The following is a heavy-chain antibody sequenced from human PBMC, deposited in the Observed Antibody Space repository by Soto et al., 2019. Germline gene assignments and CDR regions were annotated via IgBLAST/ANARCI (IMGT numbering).Heavy chain of an antibody. CDR1: GGSFSGYY. CDR3: ARGRDRLALSY. CDR2: INHSGST. J-gene: IGHJ4*02. V-gene: IGHV4-34*01. Sequence: QVQLQQWGAGLLKPSETLSLTCAVYGGSFSGYYWSWIRQPPGKGLEWIGEINHSGSTNYNPSLKTHFTISADTAKSQFSLKLSSVTAADTAVYSWARGRDRLALSYWGQGTLVTVSS. D-gene: IGHD3-16*01.